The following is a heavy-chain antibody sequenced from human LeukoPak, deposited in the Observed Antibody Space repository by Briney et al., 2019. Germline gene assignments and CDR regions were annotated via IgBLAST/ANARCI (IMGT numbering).Heavy chain of an antibody. CDR3: ARGKREQLVFDY. Sequence: SETLSLTCTVSGGSISSSSYYWGWIRQPPGKGLEWIGNIYYSGSTSYNPSLKSRVTISVDTPKNQVSLKLSSVTAADTAVYYCARGKREQLVFDYWGQGTLVTVSS. V-gene: IGHV4-39*07. CDR1: GGSISSSSYY. J-gene: IGHJ4*02. CDR2: IYYSGST. D-gene: IGHD6-6*01.